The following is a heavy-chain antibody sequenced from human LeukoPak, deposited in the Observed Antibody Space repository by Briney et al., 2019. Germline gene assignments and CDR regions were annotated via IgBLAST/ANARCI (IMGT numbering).Heavy chain of an antibody. CDR2: IYPGDSDT. Sequence: GESLKISCKGSGNSFTSYWIGWVRQMPGKGLEWMGIIYPGDSDTRYSPSFQGLVTISADKSISTAYLQWSSLKASDTAMYYCARHSISMAGTVDYWGQGTLVTVSS. CDR1: GNSFTSYW. V-gene: IGHV5-51*01. CDR3: ARHSISMAGTVDY. D-gene: IGHD6-19*01. J-gene: IGHJ4*02.